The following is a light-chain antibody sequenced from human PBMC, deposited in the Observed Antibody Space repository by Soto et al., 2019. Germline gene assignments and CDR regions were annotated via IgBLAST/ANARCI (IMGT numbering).Light chain of an antibody. V-gene: IGKV3-20*01. CDR1: QSVSSSF. J-gene: IGKJ1*01. Sequence: ESVLTQXPGTLSLSPGERATLSCRASQSVSSSFLAWYQLKPGQAPRLLIYGASSRATGIPDRFSGSGSGTDFTLTISRLEPEDFAVYYCQQYDSSPWTFGQGTKVEIK. CDR3: QQYDSSPWT. CDR2: GAS.